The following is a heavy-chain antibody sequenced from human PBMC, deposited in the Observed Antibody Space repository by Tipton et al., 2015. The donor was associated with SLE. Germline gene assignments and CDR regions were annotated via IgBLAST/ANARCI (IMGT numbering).Heavy chain of an antibody. CDR3: TPDRFMMGSRGDIFDY. Sequence: SLRLSCAASGFTFSNAWMSWVRQAPGKGLEWVGRIKSKTDGGTTDYAAPVKGRFTISRDDSKNTLYLQMNSLKTEDTAVYYCTPDRFMMGSRGDIFDYWGQGTLVTVSS. D-gene: IGHD3-10*01. J-gene: IGHJ4*02. CDR2: IKSKTDGGTT. CDR1: GFTFSNAW. V-gene: IGHV3-15*01.